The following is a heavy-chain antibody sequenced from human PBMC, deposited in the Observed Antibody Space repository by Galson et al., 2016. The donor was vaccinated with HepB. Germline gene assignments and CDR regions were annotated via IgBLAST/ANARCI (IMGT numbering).Heavy chain of an antibody. J-gene: IGHJ4*02. CDR2: IWTDGSNK. D-gene: IGHD6-19*01. CDR3: AKSKGGVWSYYFDY. CDR1: AFTFSNYG. Sequence: SLRLSCAASAFTFSNYGMHWVRQAPGKGLEWVAGIWTDGSNKYYGDSVKGRFIISRDNSKNTLYLQMNSLRAEDTAVYYCAKSKGGVWSYYFDYWGQGTLVTVSS. V-gene: IGHV3-33*06.